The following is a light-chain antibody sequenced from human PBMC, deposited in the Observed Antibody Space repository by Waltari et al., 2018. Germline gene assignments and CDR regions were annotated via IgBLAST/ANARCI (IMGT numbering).Light chain of an antibody. CDR2: AAS. CDR1: QDISTY. Sequence: DIQLTQSPSFLSASVGDSVTVTCRASQDISTYLAWYQQKPGTAPKLLIFAASTLQSGVPSRFSGSGSGTEFTLAISSLQPEDFATYYCHHLSGYFGTFGGGTKVDIK. CDR3: HHLSGYFGT. V-gene: IGKV1-9*01. J-gene: IGKJ4*01.